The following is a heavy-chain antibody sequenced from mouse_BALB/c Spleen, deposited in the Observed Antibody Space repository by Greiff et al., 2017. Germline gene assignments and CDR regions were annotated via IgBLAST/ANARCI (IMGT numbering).Heavy chain of an antibody. Sequence: QVQLQQSGAELVRPGTSVKVSCKASGYAFTNYLIAWVKQRPGQGLEWIGVINPGSGGTNYNEKFKGKATLTADKSSSTAYMQLSSLTSDDSAVYFCAREEGWLRFAYWGQGTLVTVSA. D-gene: IGHD2-2*01. CDR2: INPGSGGT. CDR3: AREEGWLRFAY. J-gene: IGHJ3*01. CDR1: GYAFTNYL. V-gene: IGHV1-54*01.